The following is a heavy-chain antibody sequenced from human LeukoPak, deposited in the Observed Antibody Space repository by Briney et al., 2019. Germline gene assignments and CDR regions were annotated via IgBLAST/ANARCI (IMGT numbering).Heavy chain of an antibody. CDR3: AKAPSYYYYMDV. V-gene: IGHV3-23*01. Sequence: GGSLRLSCAASGFTFSSYAMSWVRQAPDKGLEWVSAISGSGTPTYYADSVKGRFTISRDNSKNTLYLQMNSLRAEDTAVYYCAKAPSYYYYMDVWGKGTTVTVSS. J-gene: IGHJ6*03. CDR1: GFTFSSYA. CDR2: ISGSGTPT.